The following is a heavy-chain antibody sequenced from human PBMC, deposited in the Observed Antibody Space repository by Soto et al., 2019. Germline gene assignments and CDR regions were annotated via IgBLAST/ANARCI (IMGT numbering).Heavy chain of an antibody. CDR1: GVSISTSNLY. J-gene: IGHJ4*01. V-gene: IGHV4-39*01. CDR2: IYYSGST. Sequence: PSETLSLTCTVSGVSISTSNLYWGWIRQPPGKGLEWIGNIYYSGSTYYNPSLKSRVTISIDTSKNQFSLHLRSVTASDTAVYYCARRDLGEFTFNLWGQGTLVTVSS. CDR3: ARRDLGEFTFNL. D-gene: IGHD3-10*01.